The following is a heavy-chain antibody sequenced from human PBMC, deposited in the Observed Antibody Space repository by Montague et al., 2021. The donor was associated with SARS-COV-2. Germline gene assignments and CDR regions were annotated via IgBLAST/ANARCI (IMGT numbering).Heavy chain of an antibody. CDR3: AKIVFQGGSNVFDN. CDR1: GFTFSGYG. V-gene: IGHV3-23*01. D-gene: IGHD5-24*01. Sequence: SRRLSCAASGFTFSGYGMSRVRQAPGKGLEWVSGFDNDGDSTYYTNSVKGRFTISRDIYKNTLYLQMNSLTAEDTAVYYCAKIVFQGGSNVFDNWGQGTLVTVSS. J-gene: IGHJ4*02. CDR2: FDNDGDST.